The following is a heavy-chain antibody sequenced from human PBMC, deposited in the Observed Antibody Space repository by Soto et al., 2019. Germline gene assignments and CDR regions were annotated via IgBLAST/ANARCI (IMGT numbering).Heavy chain of an antibody. CDR1: GGTFSSLG. CDR2: IIPISGRT. V-gene: IGHV1-69*01. D-gene: IGHD5-12*01. CDR3: XXXXXXGRWLEFADY. Sequence: QVQLLQSGAEVKRPGSSVKVSCEASGGTFSSLGFTWVRQAPGQGFEWMGGIIPISGRTTFAQKFQGRVTXXXXXXXXXXXXXXXXXXXXXXXXXXXXXXXXXGRWLEFADYWGQGTLVTVSS. J-gene: IGHJ4*02.